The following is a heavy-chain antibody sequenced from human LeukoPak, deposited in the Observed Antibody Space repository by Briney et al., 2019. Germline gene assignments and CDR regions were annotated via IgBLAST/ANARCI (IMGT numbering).Heavy chain of an antibody. CDR3: ARIYTSGWYELEC. J-gene: IGHJ4*02. D-gene: IGHD6-19*01. CDR2: IYYSGST. CDR1: GDSISSSSYY. V-gene: IGHV4-39*07. Sequence: PSETLSFTCTVSGDSISSSSYYWGWIRQPPGKGLEWIGSIYYSGSTYYNPSLKSRVTISVDTSKNQFSLKLSSVTAADTAMYYCARIYTSGWYELECWGQGTLVTVSS.